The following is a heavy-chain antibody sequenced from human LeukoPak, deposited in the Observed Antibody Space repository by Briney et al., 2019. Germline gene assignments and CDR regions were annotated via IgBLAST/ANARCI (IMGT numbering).Heavy chain of an antibody. CDR1: GGSFSGYY. CDR2: INHSGST. Sequence: SETLSLTCAVYGGSFSGYYWSWIRQPPGKGLEWIGEINHSGSTNYNPSLKSRVTISVDTSKNQFSLKLSSVTAADTAVYYCARRGVRGVQRYNWFDPWGQGTLVTVSS. D-gene: IGHD3-10*01. J-gene: IGHJ5*02. V-gene: IGHV4-34*01. CDR3: ARRGVRGVQRYNWFDP.